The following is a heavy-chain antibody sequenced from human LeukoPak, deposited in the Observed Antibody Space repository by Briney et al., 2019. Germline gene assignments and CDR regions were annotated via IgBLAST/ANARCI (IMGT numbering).Heavy chain of an antibody. J-gene: IGHJ6*03. Sequence: GGSLRLSCAASGFTFSSYGMSWVRQAPGKGLEWVSAISGSGGRTFYADSVQGRFTISRDNSKNTLYLQMNSLRADDTAVYYCAKRRGLELTYYYHMDVWGKGTTVTVSS. CDR3: AKRRGLELTYYYHMDV. D-gene: IGHD1-7*01. V-gene: IGHV3-23*01. CDR1: GFTFSSYG. CDR2: ISGSGGRT.